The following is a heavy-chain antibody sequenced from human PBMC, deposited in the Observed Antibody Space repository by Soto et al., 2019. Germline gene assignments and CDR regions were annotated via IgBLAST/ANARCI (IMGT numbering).Heavy chain of an antibody. J-gene: IGHJ4*02. CDR3: ARMGYFDWLYGQPNDY. V-gene: IGHV3-21*01. D-gene: IGHD3-9*01. Sequence: ETLSLTCTVSGGSISSSSYYWGWIRQPPGKGLEWVSSISSSSSYIYYADSVKGRFTISRDNAKNSLYLQMNSLRAEDTAVYYCARMGYFDWLYGQPNDYWGQGTPVTVSS. CDR1: GGSISSSS. CDR2: ISSSSSYI.